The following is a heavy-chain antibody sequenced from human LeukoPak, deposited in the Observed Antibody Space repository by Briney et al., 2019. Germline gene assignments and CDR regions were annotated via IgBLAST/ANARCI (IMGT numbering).Heavy chain of an antibody. D-gene: IGHD3-9*01. CDR2: LSYTGNT. J-gene: IGHJ4*02. CDR1: HGSITTPDYY. V-gene: IGHV4-39*07. CDR3: AKESEFDRSGESTDYFDY. Sequence: SETLSLTCSVSHGSITTPDYYWGWIRQPPGKGLEWIGTLSYTGNTYYNPSLKSRVTIGVDTSKNQLSLELNSMTAADTAKYYCAKESEFDRSGESTDYFDYWGQGILVTVSS.